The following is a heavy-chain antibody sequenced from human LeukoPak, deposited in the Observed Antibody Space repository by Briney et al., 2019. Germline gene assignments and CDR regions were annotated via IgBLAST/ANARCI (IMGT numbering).Heavy chain of an antibody. J-gene: IGHJ3*02. CDR1: GDSVSINSAA. CDR3: ARDPGTTGTTREAFDI. V-gene: IGHV6-1*01. CDR2: TYYRCKWYT. D-gene: IGHD1-1*01. Sequence: SQTLSLTCAISGDSVSINSAAGKWIRRSPSRGVEWLGRTYYRCKWYTDYAVSVKIRSTSNQDTSKNEFSLQLNSVTPEDTAVYYCARDPGTTGTTREAFDIWGQGTMVTVSS.